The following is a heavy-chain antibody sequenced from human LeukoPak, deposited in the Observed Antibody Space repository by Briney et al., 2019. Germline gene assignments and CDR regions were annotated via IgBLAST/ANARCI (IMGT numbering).Heavy chain of an antibody. D-gene: IGHD3-10*01. CDR2: IYYSGST. CDR1: GGSISSGGYY. CDR3: ARAGRITMVRGASNWFDP. V-gene: IGHV4-31*03. Sequence: PSETLSLTCTVSGGSISSGGYYWSWIRQHPGKGLEWIGYIYYSGSTYYNPSLKSRVTISVDTSKNQFSLKLSSVTAADTAVYYCARAGRITMVRGASNWFDPWGQGTLVTVSS. J-gene: IGHJ5*02.